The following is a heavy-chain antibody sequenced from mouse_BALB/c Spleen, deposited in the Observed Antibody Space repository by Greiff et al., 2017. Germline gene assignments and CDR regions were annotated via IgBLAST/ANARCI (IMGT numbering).Heavy chain of an antibody. CDR1: GYTFTSYW. CDR2: INPSTGYT. CDR3: AREITTWFAY. J-gene: IGHJ3*01. D-gene: IGHD2-4*01. Sequence: QVQLKESGAELAKPGASVKMSCKASGYTFTSYWMHWVKQRPGQGLEWIGYINPSTGYTEYNQKFKDKATLTADKSSSTAYMQLSSLTSEDSAVYYCAREITTWFAYWGQGTLVTVSA. V-gene: IGHV1-7*01.